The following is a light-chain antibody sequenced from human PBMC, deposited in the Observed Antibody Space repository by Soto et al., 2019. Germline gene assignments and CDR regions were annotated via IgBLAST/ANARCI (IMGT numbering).Light chain of an antibody. CDR3: QQYDRWPPVT. Sequence: EIVLTQSPGTLSLSPGERATLSCRASQTVTRSYLAWYQQKPGQAPRLLIYGASTRATGIPARFSGGGSGTEFTLTVSSLQSEDSAVYYCQQYDRWPPVTFGQGTRLEIK. CDR2: GAS. V-gene: IGKV3-15*01. J-gene: IGKJ5*01. CDR1: QTVTRSY.